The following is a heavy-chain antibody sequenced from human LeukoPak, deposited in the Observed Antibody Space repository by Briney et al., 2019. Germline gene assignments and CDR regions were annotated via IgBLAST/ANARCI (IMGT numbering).Heavy chain of an antibody. J-gene: IGHJ4*02. D-gene: IGHD6-19*01. CDR3: ARDLKMGYSSGRYSWGTGSSNDF. V-gene: IGHV1-18*01. Sequence: GASEKVSCKSTGYTFTSYGSSWVRQAPGQRLEWMGWISAYNSNTYYVQKLQGRVTMTAGTSTTTAYMELRSLRSDDTAVYYCARDLKMGYSSGRYSWGTGSSNDFWGQGTLVTVSS. CDR1: GYTFTSYG. CDR2: ISAYNSNT.